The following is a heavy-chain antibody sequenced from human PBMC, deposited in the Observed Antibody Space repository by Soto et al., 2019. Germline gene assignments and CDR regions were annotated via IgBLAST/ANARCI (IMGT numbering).Heavy chain of an antibody. CDR3: ARGSSWFQDPNYYYAMDV. D-gene: IGHD6-13*01. CDR1: GFTFSAHY. V-gene: IGHV3-72*01. Sequence: EAQLMESGGGLVQPGGSLRLSCAASGFTFSAHYMDWVRQAPGKGLEWVGRHRNKANSYTTEYAASVKGRFTISRDDSKNSLYLQMNSLQTEDTAVYYCARGSSWFQDPNYYYAMDVWGQGTTVIVSS. CDR2: HRNKANSYTT. J-gene: IGHJ6*02.